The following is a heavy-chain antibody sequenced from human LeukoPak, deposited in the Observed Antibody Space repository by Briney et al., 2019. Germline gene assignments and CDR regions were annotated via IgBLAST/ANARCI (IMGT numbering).Heavy chain of an antibody. Sequence: PSQTLSLTCTVSGGSISSGGYYWSWNRHHPGQGLEWIGYIYYSGSTYYNPSLKSRVTISVDTSKNQFSLKLSSVTAADTAVYYCARVVYGDYRFDYWGQGTLVTVSS. CDR1: GGSISSGGYY. V-gene: IGHV4-31*03. D-gene: IGHD4-17*01. CDR3: ARVVYGDYRFDY. J-gene: IGHJ4*02. CDR2: IYYSGST.